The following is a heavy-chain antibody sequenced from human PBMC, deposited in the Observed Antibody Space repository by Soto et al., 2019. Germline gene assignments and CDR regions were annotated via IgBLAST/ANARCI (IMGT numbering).Heavy chain of an antibody. J-gene: IGHJ3*02. CDR3: TRRPSAAMDACDI. CDR2: IRSKANSYAT. CDR1: GFTFSGSA. Sequence: EVQLVESGGGLVQPGGSLKLSCAASGFTFSGSAMHWVRQASGKGLEWVGRIRSKANSYATAYAASVKGRFTISRDDSKNTAYLQMNSLKTEDTAVYYCTRRPSAAMDACDIWGQGTMVTVSS. D-gene: IGHD6-25*01. V-gene: IGHV3-73*01.